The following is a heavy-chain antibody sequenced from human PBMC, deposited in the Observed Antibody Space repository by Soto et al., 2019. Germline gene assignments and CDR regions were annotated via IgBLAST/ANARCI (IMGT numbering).Heavy chain of an antibody. CDR1: GFTFSSYA. Sequence: GGSLRLSCAASGFTFSSYAMHWVRQAPGKGLEWVAVISYDGSNKYYADSVKGRFTISRDNSKNTLYLQMNSLRAEDTAVYYCARESDTMIVDYWGQGTLVTVSS. J-gene: IGHJ4*02. CDR3: ARESDTMIVDY. CDR2: ISYDGSNK. V-gene: IGHV3-30-3*01. D-gene: IGHD3-22*01.